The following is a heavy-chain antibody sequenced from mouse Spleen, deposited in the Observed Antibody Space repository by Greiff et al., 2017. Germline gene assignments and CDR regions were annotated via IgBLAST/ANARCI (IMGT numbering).Heavy chain of an antibody. D-gene: IGHD1-1*01. V-gene: IGHV5-9-1*01. Sequence: EVKVVESGGGLVKPGGSLKLSCAASGFTFSSYAMSWVRQTPEKRLEWVATISSGGSYTYYPDSVKGRFTISRDNAKNTLYLQMSSLRSEDTAMYYCASLHYYGRHGGYWGQGTTLTVSS. CDR1: GFTFSSYA. CDR3: ASLHYYGRHGGY. J-gene: IGHJ2*01. CDR2: ISSGGSYT.